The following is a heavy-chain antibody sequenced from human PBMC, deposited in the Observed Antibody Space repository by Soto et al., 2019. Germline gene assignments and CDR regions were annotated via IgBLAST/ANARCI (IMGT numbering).Heavy chain of an antibody. CDR2: IHQSGTT. J-gene: IGHJ6*03. V-gene: IGHV4-4*02. D-gene: IGHD3-10*01. CDR3: AREERRINLVGGQSYYYYYMDA. CDR1: NGPVNNNVW. Sequence: SETLSLTCTVSNGPVNNNVWWAWVRQAPGEGPQWLGEIHQSGTTNYNPSLKSRVTMTLDKSKNQFFLQLTSVTAADTAVYYCAREERRINLVGGQSYYYYYMDAWGTGTKVTVSS.